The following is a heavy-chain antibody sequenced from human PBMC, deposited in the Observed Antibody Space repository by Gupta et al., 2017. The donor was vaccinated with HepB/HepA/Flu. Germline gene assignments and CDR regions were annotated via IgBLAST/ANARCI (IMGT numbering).Heavy chain of an antibody. V-gene: IGHV3-7*01. CDR3: ARGDFWSGSYTDAFDI. CDR2: IKQDGTEK. Sequence: EVQLVESGGGLVQPGGSLRLSCAASGFTFSSYWMSWIRQAPGKGLEWLANIKQDGTEKYYVDSVKGRFTISRDNAKNSLYLQMKSLRAEDTAVYYCARGDFWSGSYTDAFDIWGQGAMVTVSS. J-gene: IGHJ3*02. D-gene: IGHD3-3*01. CDR1: GFTFSSYW.